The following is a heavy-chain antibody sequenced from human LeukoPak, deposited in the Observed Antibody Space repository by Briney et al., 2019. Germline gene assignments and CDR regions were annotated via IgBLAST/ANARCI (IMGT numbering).Heavy chain of an antibody. D-gene: IGHD3-9*01. V-gene: IGHV3-64*01. J-gene: IGHJ4*02. CDR3: ARDSTILTGYMYFDH. CDR1: GFTFSTYA. CDR2: ISSNGGRT. Sequence: PGGSLTLSCAASGFTFSTYAMHWLRQAPGKGLEHVSGISSNGGRTYHANSVKGRFTISRDNSKNTLYLQMGSLRVEDMAVYYCARDSTILTGYMYFDHWGQGTLVTVSS.